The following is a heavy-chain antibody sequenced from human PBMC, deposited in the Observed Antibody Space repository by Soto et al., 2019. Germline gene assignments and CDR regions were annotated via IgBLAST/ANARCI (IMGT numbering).Heavy chain of an antibody. CDR1: GGSISSGGYY. V-gene: IGHV4-31*03. J-gene: IGHJ6*02. CDR2: IYYSGST. Sequence: SETLSLTCTVSGGSISSGGYYWSCIRQHPGKGLEWIGYIYYSGSTYYNPSLKSRVTISVDTSKNQFSLKLSSVTAADTAVYYCARNSQAYYYGMDVWGQGTTVTVSS. CDR3: ARNSQAYYYGMDV. D-gene: IGHD5-18*01.